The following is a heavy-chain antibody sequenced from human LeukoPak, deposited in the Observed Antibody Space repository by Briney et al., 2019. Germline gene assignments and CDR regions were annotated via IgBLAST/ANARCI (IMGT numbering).Heavy chain of an antibody. J-gene: IGHJ5*02. CDR3: ARAHYDYVWGSYRYPWFDP. D-gene: IGHD3-16*02. Sequence: SETLSLTCAVYGGSFSGYYWSWIRQPPGKGLEWIGEINHSGSTYYNPSLKSRVTISVDTSKNQFSLELSSVTAADTAVYYCARAHYDYVWGSYRYPWFDPWGQGTLVTVSS. V-gene: IGHV4-34*01. CDR1: GGSFSGYY. CDR2: INHSGST.